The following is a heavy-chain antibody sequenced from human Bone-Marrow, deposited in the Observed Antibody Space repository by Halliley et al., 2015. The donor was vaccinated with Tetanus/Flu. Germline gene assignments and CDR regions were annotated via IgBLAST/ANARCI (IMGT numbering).Heavy chain of an antibody. V-gene: IGHV5-10-1*01. CDR3: AGDGSGSFSFDY. D-gene: IGHD3-10*01. CDR2: IDPSDSYS. Sequence: MGRIDPSDSYSKYSPSFQGHVTISVDKSISTAFLQWSSLKASDTAMYYCAGDGSGSFSFDYWGQGTLVTVSS. J-gene: IGHJ4*02.